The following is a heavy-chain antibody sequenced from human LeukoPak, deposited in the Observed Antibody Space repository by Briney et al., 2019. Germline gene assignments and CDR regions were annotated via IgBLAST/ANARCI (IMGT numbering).Heavy chain of an antibody. Sequence: PSQTLSLTCTVSGGSISSGSYYWSWIRQPAGKGLEWIGRIYISGSTNYNPSLKSRVTISVDTSKNQFSLKLSSVTAANTAVYYCARAGDFWSGYYVDYWGQGTLVTVSS. CDR1: GGSISSGSYY. J-gene: IGHJ4*02. CDR2: IYISGST. CDR3: ARAGDFWSGYYVDY. V-gene: IGHV4-61*02. D-gene: IGHD3-3*01.